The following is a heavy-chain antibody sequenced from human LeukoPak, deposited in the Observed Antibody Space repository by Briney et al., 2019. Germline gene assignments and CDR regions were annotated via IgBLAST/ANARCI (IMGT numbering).Heavy chain of an antibody. CDR2: IDYSGST. J-gene: IGHJ4*02. D-gene: IGHD3-22*01. Sequence: SETLSLTCTVSGGSISSYYWSWIRQPPGKGLEWIGYIDYSGSTNYNPSLKSRVSMSVDTSKKQFSLRLSSVTAADTAIYYCASDYFDRTGYYGFIYWGQGSLVTISS. CDR3: ASDYFDRTGYYGFIY. V-gene: IGHV4-59*12. CDR1: GGSISSYY.